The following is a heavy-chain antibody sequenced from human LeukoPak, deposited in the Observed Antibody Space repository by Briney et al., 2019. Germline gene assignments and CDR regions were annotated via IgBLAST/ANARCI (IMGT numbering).Heavy chain of an antibody. J-gene: IGHJ5*02. Sequence: SETLSLTCAVSGYSISSGYYWGWIRQPPGEGLEWIGSFYHSGNSYYNPSLKSRVSISVDTSKNQFSLNLSSVTAADTALYYCARHDFYSNYPHNWFDPWGQGTLVTVSS. CDR2: FYHSGNS. V-gene: IGHV4-38-2*01. CDR3: ARHDFYSNYPHNWFDP. D-gene: IGHD4-11*01. CDR1: GYSISSGYY.